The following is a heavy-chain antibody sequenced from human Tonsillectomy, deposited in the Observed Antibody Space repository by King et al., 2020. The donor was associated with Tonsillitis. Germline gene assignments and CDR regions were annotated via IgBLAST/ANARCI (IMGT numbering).Heavy chain of an antibody. CDR2: IDSGGGT. CDR1: GFTVSRNY. D-gene: IGHD3-22*01. V-gene: IGHV3-66*01. Sequence: VQLVESGGDLVQPGGSLRLSCAASGFTVSRNYMSWVRQAPGKGREWVSVIDSGGGTNYADSVKGRFTISRDNSKNTLYLQMNSLRAEDTAVYYCARDRSGYDYWGQGTLVTVSS. CDR3: ARDRSGYDY. J-gene: IGHJ4*02.